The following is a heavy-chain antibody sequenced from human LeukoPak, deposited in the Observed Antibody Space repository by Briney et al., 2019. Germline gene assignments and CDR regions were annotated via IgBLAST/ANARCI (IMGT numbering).Heavy chain of an antibody. CDR1: GFTVSSNY. CDR3: ARRLDYMDV. Sequence: GGSLRLSCAASGFTVSSNYMSWVRQAPGKGLEWVSFIDIGGTTYYADSVKGRFTISRDNSKNTLYLQMNSLRAEDTAVYYCARRLDYMDVWGKGTTVTVSS. CDR2: IDIGGTT. J-gene: IGHJ6*03. D-gene: IGHD3-22*01. V-gene: IGHV3-53*05.